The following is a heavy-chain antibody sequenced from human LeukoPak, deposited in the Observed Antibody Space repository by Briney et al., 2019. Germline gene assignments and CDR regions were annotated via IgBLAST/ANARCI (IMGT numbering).Heavy chain of an antibody. D-gene: IGHD6-19*01. Sequence: GGSLRLSCAQSGFTFSDYVMHWVRQHPGKGLQWVAFVRPGGSDKHYADSVKGRFTVSRDNSRNTLYLQMDSLRPEDTAVYYCAKDLTDGWCFDSWGQGNLVTVSS. CDR3: AKDLTDGWCFDS. J-gene: IGHJ5*01. V-gene: IGHV3-30*02. CDR1: GFTFSDYV. CDR2: VRPGGSDK.